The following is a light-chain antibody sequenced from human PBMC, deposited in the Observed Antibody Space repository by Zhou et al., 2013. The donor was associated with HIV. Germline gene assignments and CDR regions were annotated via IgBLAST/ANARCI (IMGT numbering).Light chain of an antibody. Sequence: VMTQSPATLSVSPGDRATLSCRASHNISTNLAWYQQKSGQAPRVLIYAASTRATDTPARFSGSGSGTEFTLVISSLKSEDFAVYYCQQYDNSPGTFGQGTKVEIK. V-gene: IGKV3-15*01. CDR2: AAS. CDR1: HNISTN. CDR3: QQYDNSPGT. J-gene: IGKJ1*01.